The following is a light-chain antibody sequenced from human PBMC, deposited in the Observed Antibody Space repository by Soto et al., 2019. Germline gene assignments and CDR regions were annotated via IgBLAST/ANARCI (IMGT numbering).Light chain of an antibody. V-gene: IGKV3D-20*01. CDR3: QQYGSSPPFT. J-gene: IGKJ3*01. Sequence: EIVLTQSXXTLSXSPGERATLSCGASQSVSSSYLAWYQQKPGLAPRLLIYDASSRATGIPDXFXXXXXXXXXXXXISRLEPEDFAVYYCQQYGSSPPFTFGPGTKVDXK. CDR2: DAS. CDR1: QSVSSSY.